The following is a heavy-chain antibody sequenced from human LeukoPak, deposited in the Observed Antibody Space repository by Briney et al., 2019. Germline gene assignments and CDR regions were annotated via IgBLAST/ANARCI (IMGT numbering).Heavy chain of an antibody. CDR2: INAGNGDT. CDR1: GYTFTSYA. V-gene: IGHV1-3*01. J-gene: IGHJ4*02. D-gene: IGHD2-2*01. CDR3: ARGYCSSTSCQYYFDY. Sequence: ASVKVSCKASGYTFTSYALHWVRQAPGQRLEWMGWINAGNGDTRYSQNFQGRVTITRDTSANTAYMELSSLTSEDTAVYYCARGYCSSTSCQYYFDYWGQGTLVTVSS.